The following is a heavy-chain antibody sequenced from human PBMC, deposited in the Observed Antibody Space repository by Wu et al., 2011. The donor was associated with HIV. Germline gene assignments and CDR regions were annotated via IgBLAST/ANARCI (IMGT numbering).Heavy chain of an antibody. V-gene: IGHV4-38-2*02. Sequence: QVQLQESGPGLVKPSETLSLTCTVSGYSISSGYYWGWIRQPPGKGLEWIGSIYHSGSTYYNPSLKSRVTISVDTSKNQFSLKLSSVTAADTAVYYCARESAKLRYLTGYPPLDIWAKGQWSPSL. CDR3: ARESAKLRYLTGYPPLDI. CDR2: IYHSGST. CDR1: GYSISSGYY. D-gene: IGHD3-9*01. J-gene: IGHJ3*02.